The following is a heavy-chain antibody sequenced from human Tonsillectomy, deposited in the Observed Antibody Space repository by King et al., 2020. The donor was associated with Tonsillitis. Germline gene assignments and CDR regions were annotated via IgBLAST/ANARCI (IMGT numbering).Heavy chain of an antibody. CDR3: ARDRDDYIFDY. Sequence: VQLVESGGGVVQPGRSLRLSCAASGFTFSRYGIHWVRQAPGKGLEWVAVISDGGSNKYYADSVKGRFTISRDNSKNTLYLQMHSLRAEDTAVYYCARDRDDYIFDYWGQGTLVTVSS. CDR1: GFTFSRYG. V-gene: IGHV3-33*05. J-gene: IGHJ4*02. D-gene: IGHD4/OR15-4a*01. CDR2: ISDGGSNK.